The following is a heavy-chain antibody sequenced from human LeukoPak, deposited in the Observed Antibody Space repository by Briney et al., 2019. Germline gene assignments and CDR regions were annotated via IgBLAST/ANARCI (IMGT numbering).Heavy chain of an antibody. V-gene: IGHV4-59*01. CDR2: IYYSGST. J-gene: IGHJ4*02. CDR1: GGSISSYC. D-gene: IGHD3-3*01. Sequence: SETLSLTCTVSGGSISSYCWSWIRQPPGKGLEWIGYIYYSGSTNYNPSLKSRVTISVDTSKNQFSLKLSSVTAADTAVYYCARGRPDFWSDYYTYYFDYWGQGTLVTVSS. CDR3: ARGRPDFWSDYYTYYFDY.